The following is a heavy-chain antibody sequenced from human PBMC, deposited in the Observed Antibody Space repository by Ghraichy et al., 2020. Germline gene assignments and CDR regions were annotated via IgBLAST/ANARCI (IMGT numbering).Heavy chain of an antibody. Sequence: LSLTCAASGFTFSSYAMSWVRQAPGKGLEWVSAISGSGGSTYYADSVKGRFTISRDNSKNTLYLQMNSLRAEDTAVYYCAKDGSSAYGSSWYGNYFDYWGQGTLVTVSS. CDR3: AKDGSSAYGSSWYGNYFDY. J-gene: IGHJ4*02. D-gene: IGHD6-13*01. V-gene: IGHV3-23*01. CDR1: GFTFSSYA. CDR2: ISGSGGST.